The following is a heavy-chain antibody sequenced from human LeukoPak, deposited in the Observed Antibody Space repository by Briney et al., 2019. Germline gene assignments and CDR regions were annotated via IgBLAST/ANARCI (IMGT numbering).Heavy chain of an antibody. CDR1: GFIFSNYW. Sequence: GGSLRLSCAASGFIFSNYWMHWVRQVPGKGLLWVSRINVDGSRKIYAHSVKGRFAISRDNAKNTVSLQMNSLRVDDTAVYYCVGDLLIGGGSWSVPSLDSWGQGILVTVSS. V-gene: IGHV3-74*01. CDR3: VGDLLIGGGSWSVPSLDS. CDR2: INVDGSRK. J-gene: IGHJ4*02. D-gene: IGHD1-14*01.